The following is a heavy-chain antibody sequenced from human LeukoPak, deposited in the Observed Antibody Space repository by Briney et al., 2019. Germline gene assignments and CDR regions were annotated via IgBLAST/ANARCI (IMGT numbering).Heavy chain of an antibody. D-gene: IGHD3-10*01. CDR1: GFTFSSYG. V-gene: IGHV3-30*02. CDR2: IRYDGSNK. J-gene: IGHJ6*03. CDR3: ARLYYYGSGSYNPVYYYYYMDV. Sequence: PGGSLRLSCAASGFTFSSYGMHWVRQAPGKGLEWVAFIRYDGSNKYYADSVKGRFTISRDNSKNTLYLQMNSLRAEDTAVYYCARLYYYGSGSYNPVYYYYYMDVWGKGTTVTISS.